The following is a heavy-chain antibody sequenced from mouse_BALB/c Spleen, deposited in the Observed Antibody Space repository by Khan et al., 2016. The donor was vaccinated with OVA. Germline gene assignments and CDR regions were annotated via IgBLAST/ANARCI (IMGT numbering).Heavy chain of an antibody. Sequence: VQLQQSGPELVKPGASVKMFCKASEYTFTSYVMHWVKQKPGQGLEWIGYINPYNVGTIHNEKFRGKATLTSDKSSSTAYMELSSLTSEDSAVYYCARDASSPYYAMDYWGQGTSVTVSS. CDR1: EYTFTSYV. V-gene: IGHV1S136*01. CDR3: ARDASSPYYAMDY. J-gene: IGHJ4*01. D-gene: IGHD1-1*01. CDR2: INPYNVGT.